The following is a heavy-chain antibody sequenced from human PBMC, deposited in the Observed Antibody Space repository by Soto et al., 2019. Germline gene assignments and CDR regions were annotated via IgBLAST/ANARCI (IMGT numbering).Heavy chain of an antibody. CDR2: FSAGGRA. CDR1: GFSFSNYA. Sequence: EVQLLESGGGLVQPGGSLRLSCEASGFSFSNYALSWVRQAPGKGLEWVSTFSAGGRAYYADSVKGRFTIAKDFSKNTLHLQTNSLRAEDTAVYFCAKESMPEPYGDTLFDHWGQGTRVTVSS. V-gene: IGHV3-23*01. J-gene: IGHJ4*02. D-gene: IGHD4-17*01. CDR3: AKESMPEPYGDTLFDH.